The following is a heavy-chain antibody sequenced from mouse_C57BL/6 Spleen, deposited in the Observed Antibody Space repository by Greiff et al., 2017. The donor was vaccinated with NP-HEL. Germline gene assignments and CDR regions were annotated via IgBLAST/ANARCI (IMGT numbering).Heavy chain of an antibody. Sequence: VMLVESGPGLVAPSQSLSITCTVSGFSLTSYAISWVRQPPGKGLEWLGVIWTGGGTNYNSALKSRLSISKDNSKSQVFLKMNSLQTDDTARYYCARNGPIYYGNYYYAMDYWGQGTSVTVSS. CDR3: ARNGPIYYGNYYYAMDY. D-gene: IGHD2-1*01. J-gene: IGHJ4*01. V-gene: IGHV2-9-1*01. CDR2: IWTGGGT. CDR1: GFSLTSYA.